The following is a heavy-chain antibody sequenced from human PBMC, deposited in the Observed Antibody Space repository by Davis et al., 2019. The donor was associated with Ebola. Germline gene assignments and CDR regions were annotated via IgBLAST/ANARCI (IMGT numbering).Heavy chain of an antibody. CDR1: GGSISNFY. CDR3: ARDTST. CDR2: ISDSGST. Sequence: MPSETLSLTCTVSGGSISNFYWSWIRQPPGKGLEWIGYISDSGSTNYNPSIKSRLTISLDTSKNQFSLKLSSVTAADTAVYYCARDTSTWGQGTLVTVSS. V-gene: IGHV4-59*01. D-gene: IGHD3-3*01. J-gene: IGHJ5*02.